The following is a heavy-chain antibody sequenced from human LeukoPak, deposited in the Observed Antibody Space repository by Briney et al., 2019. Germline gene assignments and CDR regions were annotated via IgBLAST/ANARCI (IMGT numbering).Heavy chain of an antibody. CDR3: ARSWFDP. Sequence: SQTLSLTCTVSSGSISSGAYYWSWVRHHPGKALEWIGYIYYTGSTYYNPSLKSRITISVDTSDNQFSLKLSSVTAADTAVYYCARSWFDPWGQGTLVTVSS. J-gene: IGHJ5*02. CDR1: SGSISSGAYY. V-gene: IGHV4-31*03. CDR2: IYYTGST.